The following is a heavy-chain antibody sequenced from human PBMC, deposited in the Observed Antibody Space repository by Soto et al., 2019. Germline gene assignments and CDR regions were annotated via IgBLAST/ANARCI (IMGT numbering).Heavy chain of an antibody. CDR1: GGSISSYY. CDR3: ARGRGSAVEY. D-gene: IGHD6-19*01. Sequence: QVQLQESGPGLVKPSETLSLTCTVSGGSISSYYWSWIRQPAGKGLEWIGRIYTSGSTNYNPSLKSRVTRAVDTSKYQSSLQLSSVTAADTAVYYCARGRGSAVEYWGQGTLVTVSS. V-gene: IGHV4-4*07. J-gene: IGHJ4*02. CDR2: IYTSGST.